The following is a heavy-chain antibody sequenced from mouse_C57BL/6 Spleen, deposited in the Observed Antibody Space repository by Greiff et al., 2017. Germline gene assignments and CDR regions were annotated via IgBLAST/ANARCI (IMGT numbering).Heavy chain of an antibody. CDR3: TTDYYGSSSYAMDY. V-gene: IGHV14-1*01. D-gene: IGHD1-1*01. J-gene: IGHJ4*01. CDR1: GFNIKDYY. CDR2: IDPEDGDT. Sequence: VQLKQSGAELVRPGASVKLSCTASGFNIKDYYMHWVKQRPEQGLEWIGRIDPEDGDTEYAPKFQGKATMTADTSSNTAYLQLSSLTSEDTAVYYCTTDYYGSSSYAMDYWGQGTSVTVSS.